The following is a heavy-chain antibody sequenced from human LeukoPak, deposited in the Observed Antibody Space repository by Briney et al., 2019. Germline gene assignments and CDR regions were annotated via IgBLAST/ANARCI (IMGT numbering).Heavy chain of an antibody. CDR2: IYNSGRT. D-gene: IGHD3-3*01. Sequence: SETLSLTCTVSGGSISSSTYYWGWIRQPPGKGLEWIGSIYNSGRTYYNPSLKSRVTISVDTSKNQFSLKLSSVTAADTALYYCARLRDSLFDPWGQGTPVTVSS. CDR3: ARLRDSLFDP. CDR1: GGSISSSTYY. V-gene: IGHV4-39*01. J-gene: IGHJ5*02.